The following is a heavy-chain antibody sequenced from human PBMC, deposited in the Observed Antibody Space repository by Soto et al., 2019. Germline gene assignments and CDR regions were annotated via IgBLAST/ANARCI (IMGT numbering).Heavy chain of an antibody. D-gene: IGHD2-2*01. J-gene: IGHJ4*02. CDR2: IKQDGSDK. CDR3: TRDRCTSTSCFFDY. CDR1: GFTFTNYW. Sequence: EVQLVESGGDLVQPGGSLRLSCAASGFTFTNYWMGWVRQAPGKGLEWVANIKQDGSDKYYVDSVKGRFTVSRDNTKNSLVLQMSSLRAEDTAVYYCTRDRCTSTSCFFDYWGQGTLVTVSS. V-gene: IGHV3-7*03.